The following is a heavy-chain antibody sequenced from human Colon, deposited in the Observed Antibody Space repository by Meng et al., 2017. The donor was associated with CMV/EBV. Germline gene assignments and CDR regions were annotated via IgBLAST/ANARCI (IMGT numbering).Heavy chain of an antibody. CDR3: ARDAAYSWKGANWFDP. CDR2: INPNSGGT. CDR1: GYTFTGYY. V-gene: IGHV1-2*02. J-gene: IGHJ5*02. D-gene: IGHD1-1*01. Sequence: ASVKVSCKTSGYTFTGYYMHWVRQAPGQGLEWMGSINPNSGGTNYAQNFQGRVTMTRDTSISTAYMDLSRLRSDDTAVYYCARDAAYSWKGANWFDPWGQGTPVTVSS.